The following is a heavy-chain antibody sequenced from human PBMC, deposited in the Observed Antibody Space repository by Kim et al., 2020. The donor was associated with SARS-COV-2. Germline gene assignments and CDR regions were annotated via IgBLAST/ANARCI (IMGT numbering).Heavy chain of an antibody. V-gene: IGHV5-51*01. CDR3: ARFHVLRYFDWLPAAFDY. Sequence: GESLKISCKGSGYSFTSYWIGWVRQMPGKGLEWMGIIYPGDSDTRYSSSFQGQVTIPADKSISTAYLQGSSLKASDTAMYYCARFHVLRYFDWLPAAFDYWGQGTLVTVSS. CDR1: GYSFTSYW. J-gene: IGHJ4*02. D-gene: IGHD3-9*01. CDR2: IYPGDSDT.